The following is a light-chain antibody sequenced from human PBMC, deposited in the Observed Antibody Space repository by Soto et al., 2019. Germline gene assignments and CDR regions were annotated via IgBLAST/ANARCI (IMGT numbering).Light chain of an antibody. CDR3: QQRSSWPVT. V-gene: IGKV3-11*01. CDR2: DAY. Sequence: EIVLTQSPATLSLSPGERATLSCRASQNVRSYLGWYQQKPGQAPRLLIYDAYNRATGIPARFSGSGSGTDVTIPISSLGPEDFVVYYCQQRSSWPVTFGQGTRLEIK. CDR1: QNVRSY. J-gene: IGKJ5*01.